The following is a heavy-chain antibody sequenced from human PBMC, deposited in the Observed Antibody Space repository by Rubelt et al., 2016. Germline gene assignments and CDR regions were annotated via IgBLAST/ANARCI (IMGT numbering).Heavy chain of an antibody. J-gene: IGHJ5*02. CDR2: IKSETDGGTT. V-gene: IGHV3-15*01. CDR3: TTDRYYYDSSGFPWFDP. Sequence: SLRLSCAASGFTFSNAWMSWVRQAPGKGLEWVGRIKSETDGGTTVYAAPVKGRFTISRDDSKNTLYLQMNSLKTEDTAVYYCTTDRYYYDSSGFPWFDPGGQGTLVTVSS. D-gene: IGHD3-22*01. CDR1: GFTFSNAW.